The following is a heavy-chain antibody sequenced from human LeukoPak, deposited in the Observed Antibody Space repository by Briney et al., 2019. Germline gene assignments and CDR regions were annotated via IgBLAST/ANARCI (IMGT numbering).Heavy chain of an antibody. CDR3: ARSGSTDFDY. D-gene: IGHD5-12*01. Sequence: PQTLSLTCAVSGGSVSSGGYSWSWIRQPPGNGLEWIGYIYHSGRASYNPSLKSRVTISLDRSRNHVSLNLTSVTAADTAVYYCARSGSTDFDYWGQGTLVTVSS. V-gene: IGHV4-30-2*01. J-gene: IGHJ4*02. CDR2: IYHSGRA. CDR1: GGSVSSGGYS.